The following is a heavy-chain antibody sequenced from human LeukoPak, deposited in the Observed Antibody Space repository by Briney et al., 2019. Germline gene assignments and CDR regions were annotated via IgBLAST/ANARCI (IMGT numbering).Heavy chain of an antibody. D-gene: IGHD6-13*01. Sequence: GGPLRLSCEASGFTFDDYGMHWVRQAPGKGLEWVSSISWNSASVGYVDSVKGRFTISRDNAKKTLYLQMNSLRAEDTALYYCAKDYGYSSSWYDYWGQGTLVTVSS. CDR2: ISWNSASV. V-gene: IGHV3-9*01. CDR1: GFTFDDYG. J-gene: IGHJ4*02. CDR3: AKDYGYSSSWYDY.